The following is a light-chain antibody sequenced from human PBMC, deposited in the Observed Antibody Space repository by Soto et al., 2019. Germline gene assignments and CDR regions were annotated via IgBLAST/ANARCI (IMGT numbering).Light chain of an antibody. V-gene: IGLV1-44*01. J-gene: IGLJ3*02. CDR2: STD. CDR3: ATWDDSLNGGV. Sequence: QSVLTQPPSASATLGQRVTMSCSGSNIGSRSVYWYQHLPGTAPQLLIYSTDLRPSGVPDRFSGSKSGTSASLAISGLQSEDEANYYCATWDDSLNGGVFGGGTKLTVL. CDR1: SNIGSRS.